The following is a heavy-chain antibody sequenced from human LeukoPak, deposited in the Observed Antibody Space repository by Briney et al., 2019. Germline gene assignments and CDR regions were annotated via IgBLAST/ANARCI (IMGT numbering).Heavy chain of an antibody. CDR2: IKQDGSEK. CDR1: GFTFSYAW. CDR3: ARDRCSGGRCYSLSVGHMDV. V-gene: IGHV3-7*01. J-gene: IGHJ6*03. D-gene: IGHD2-15*01. Sequence: GGSLTLSCAASGFTFSYAWMSWVRQAPGKGLEWVANIKQDGSEKYYVDSVKGRFTISRDDAKNSLYLQMNSLRAEDTALYYCARDRCSGGRCYSLSVGHMDVWGKGTTVTVSS.